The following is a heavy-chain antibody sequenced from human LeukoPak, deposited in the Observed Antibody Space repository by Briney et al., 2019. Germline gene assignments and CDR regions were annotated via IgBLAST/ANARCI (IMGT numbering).Heavy chain of an antibody. D-gene: IGHD1-26*01. CDR1: GGSISSSSYY. CDR3: ARGPLGATYYFDY. CDR2: IYYSGST. J-gene: IGHJ4*02. V-gene: IGHV4-39*01. Sequence: PSETLSLTCTVSGGSISSSSYYWGWIRQPPGKGLEWIGSIYYSGSTYYNPSLKSRVTISVDTSKNQFSLKLSSVTAADTAVYYCARGPLGATYYFDYWGQGTLVTVSS.